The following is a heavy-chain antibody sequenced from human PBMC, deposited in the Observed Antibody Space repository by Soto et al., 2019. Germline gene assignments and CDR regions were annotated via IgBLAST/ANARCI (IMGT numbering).Heavy chain of an antibody. J-gene: IGHJ6*03. CDR3: TRLFQSYYYYMDV. CDR1: GFTFSGSA. Sequence: EVQLVESGGGLVQPGGSLKLSCAASGFTFSGSAMRWVRQASGKGLEWVGRIRSKANSYATAYAASVKGRFTISRDDSKNTAYLQMNSLKTEDTAVYYCTRLFQSYYYYMDVWGKGTTVTVSS. V-gene: IGHV3-73*01. CDR2: IRSKANSYAT.